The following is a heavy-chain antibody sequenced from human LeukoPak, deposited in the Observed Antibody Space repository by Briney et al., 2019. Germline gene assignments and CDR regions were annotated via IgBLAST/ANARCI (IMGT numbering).Heavy chain of an antibody. Sequence: GGSLRLSCAASGFTFSTFAMIWVRQPPGKGLEWVSSIFPSGGEIHYADSVRGRFTISRDNSKSTLSLQMNSLRAEDTAVYYCARDRSRGLLDAFDIWGQGTMVTVSS. CDR1: GFTFSTFA. CDR2: IFPSGGEI. J-gene: IGHJ3*02. D-gene: IGHD5-18*01. CDR3: ARDRSRGLLDAFDI. V-gene: IGHV3-23*01.